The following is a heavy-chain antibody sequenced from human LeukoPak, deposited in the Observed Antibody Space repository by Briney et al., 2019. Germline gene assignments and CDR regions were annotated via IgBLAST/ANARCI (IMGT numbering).Heavy chain of an antibody. CDR3: ARRRNSFRVPYYFDY. D-gene: IGHD3-16*01. CDR1: GGSFSGYY. Sequence: PSETLSLTCAVYGGSFSGYYWSWIRQPPGKGLEWIGEINQRGSTNYNPSLKSRVTISVDTSKNQFSLKLSSVTAADTAVYYCARRRNSFRVPYYFDYWGQGTLVTVSS. J-gene: IGHJ4*02. CDR2: INQRGST. V-gene: IGHV4-34*01.